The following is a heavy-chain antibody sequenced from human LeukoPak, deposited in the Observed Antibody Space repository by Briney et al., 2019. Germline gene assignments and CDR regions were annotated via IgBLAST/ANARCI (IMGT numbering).Heavy chain of an antibody. CDR2: IYSGGST. CDR3: ARGPAGYI. Sequence: GGSLRLSCAASGFTVSSNHMSWVRQAPGKGLEWVSVIYSGGSTDYADSVKGRFTISRDNLKNTLYLQMNSLRAEDTAVYYCARGPAGYIWGQGTLVTFSS. D-gene: IGHD1-1*01. CDR1: GFTVSSNH. J-gene: IGHJ4*02. V-gene: IGHV3-53*01.